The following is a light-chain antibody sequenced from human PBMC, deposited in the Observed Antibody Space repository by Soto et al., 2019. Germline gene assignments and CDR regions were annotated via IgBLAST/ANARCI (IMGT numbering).Light chain of an antibody. CDR3: QQYHSDPIT. V-gene: IGKV4-1*01. Sequence: DFVMTQSPDSLAVSLGERATINCKSSQSVLSNSNNKNFLAWFQQRPGQPPKLLIYWASTRESGVPDRFSGSGSATDFTLTISSLQAEDVVVYYCQQYHSDPITFGQGTRLENK. J-gene: IGKJ5*01. CDR1: QSVLSNSNNKNF. CDR2: WAS.